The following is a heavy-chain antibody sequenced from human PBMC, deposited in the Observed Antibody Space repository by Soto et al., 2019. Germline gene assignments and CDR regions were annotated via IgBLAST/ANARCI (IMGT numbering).Heavy chain of an antibody. V-gene: IGHV1-69*13. CDR2: IIPIFVTA. J-gene: IGHJ6*02. CDR1: GGTFSSYA. Sequence: ASVKVSCKASGGTFSSYAISCVRQVPGQGLEWMGGIIPIFVTANYAQKFQGRVTNTADESTSTAYMELSSLRSEDTAVYYCARDVHPAMVPYYYYGMDVWGQGTTVTVSS. D-gene: IGHD5-18*01. CDR3: ARDVHPAMVPYYYYGMDV.